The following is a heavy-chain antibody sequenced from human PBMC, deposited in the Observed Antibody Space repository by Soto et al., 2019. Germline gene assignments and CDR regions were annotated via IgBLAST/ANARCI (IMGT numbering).Heavy chain of an antibody. J-gene: IGHJ4*02. Sequence: QVRLVQSGGEVRNPGASVKVSCEASGFTFSYYGVSWVRQAPGQGLEWMGFTNAHTGRSGTSKKFHGRVTLSTDTSTNTAYMALRSLRSDDTAVYFCARDPAGLYLFDYWGQGTLLTVSS. CDR3: ARDPAGLYLFDY. CDR1: GFTFSYYG. V-gene: IGHV1-18*04. D-gene: IGHD2-2*01. CDR2: TNAHTGRS.